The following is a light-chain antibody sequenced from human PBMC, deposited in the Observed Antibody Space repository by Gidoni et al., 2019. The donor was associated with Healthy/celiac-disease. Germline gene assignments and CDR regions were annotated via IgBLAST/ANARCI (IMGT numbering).Light chain of an antibody. CDR1: QDISNF. V-gene: IGKV1-33*01. J-gene: IGKJ4*01. Sequence: DIQMTQSPSSLSASVGDRVTITGKASQDISNFLNLYQQKPGRAPKLLIYDASNLETGVPSIFSGSGSGTDFTFTISSLQPEDIATFYCQQYDNLPRFGGGTKCGDQT. CDR2: DAS. CDR3: QQYDNLPR.